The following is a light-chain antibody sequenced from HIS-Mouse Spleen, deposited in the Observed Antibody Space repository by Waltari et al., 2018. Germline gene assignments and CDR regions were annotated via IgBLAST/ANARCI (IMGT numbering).Light chain of an antibody. J-gene: IGLJ2*01. CDR3: YSTDSSGNHRV. Sequence: SYELTQPPSVSVSPGQTARIPCSGDALPTKYAYWYQQKSGQAPVLVIYEDSKRPSGTPERFSGSSSGTMATLTISGAQVEDEADYYCYSTDSSGNHRVFGGGTKLTVL. CDR1: ALPTKY. V-gene: IGLV3-10*01. CDR2: EDS.